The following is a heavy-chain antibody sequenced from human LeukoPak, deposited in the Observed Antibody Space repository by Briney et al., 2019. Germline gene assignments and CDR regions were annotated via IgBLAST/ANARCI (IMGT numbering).Heavy chain of an antibody. CDR2: IYHSGST. Sequence: SETLSLTCTVSGGSISSGGYYWSWTRQPPGKGLEWIGYIYHSGSTYYNPSPKSRVTISVDRSKNQFSLKLSSVTAADTAVYYCARVNDLRYYFDYWGQGTLVTVSS. V-gene: IGHV4-30-2*01. D-gene: IGHD3-16*01. CDR3: ARVNDLRYYFDY. CDR1: GGSISSGGYY. J-gene: IGHJ4*02.